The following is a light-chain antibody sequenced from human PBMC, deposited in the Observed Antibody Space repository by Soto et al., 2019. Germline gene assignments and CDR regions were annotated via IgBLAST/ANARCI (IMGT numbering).Light chain of an antibody. V-gene: IGLV2-14*01. CDR2: EVS. Sequence: QSALTQPASVSGSPGQSITISCTGTSSDVGNYKYVSWYQQHPGKAPKLMIYEVSNRPSGVSNRFSGSKSGNTASLTISGLQAEDETDYYCFSYTSSGTYVFGTGTKVNGL. J-gene: IGLJ1*01. CDR1: SSDVGNYKY. CDR3: FSYTSSGTYV.